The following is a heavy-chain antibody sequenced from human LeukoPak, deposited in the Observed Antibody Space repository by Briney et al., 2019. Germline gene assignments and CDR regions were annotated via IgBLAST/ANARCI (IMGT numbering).Heavy chain of an antibody. CDR2: IKQDGSEK. CDR3: ARGGGSSGWYYKY. V-gene: IGHV3-7*01. CDR1: GFTFSSYW. Sequence: HPGGSLRLSCAASGFTFSSYWMSWVRQAPGKGLEWVANIKQDGSEKYYVDSVKGRFTISRDNAKNSLYLQMNSLRAEDTAVYYCARGGGSSGWYYKYWGQGTLVTVSS. D-gene: IGHD6-19*01. J-gene: IGHJ4*02.